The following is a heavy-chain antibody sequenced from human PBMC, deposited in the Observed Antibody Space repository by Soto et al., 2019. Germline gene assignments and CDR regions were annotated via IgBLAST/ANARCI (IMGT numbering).Heavy chain of an antibody. D-gene: IGHD6-13*01. Sequence: QVQLVQSGAEVKKPGASVKVSCKASGYTFTGYYMHWVPQAPGQAREGMGWINHNSGGTNYAQKSQGWVTMTRDTSISTAYMELSRLRSDDTAVYYCARDRMDSSSWFPYYYYGMDVWGQGTTVTVSS. CDR1: GYTFTGYY. CDR3: ARDRMDSSSWFPYYYYGMDV. J-gene: IGHJ6*02. V-gene: IGHV1-2*04. CDR2: INHNSGGT.